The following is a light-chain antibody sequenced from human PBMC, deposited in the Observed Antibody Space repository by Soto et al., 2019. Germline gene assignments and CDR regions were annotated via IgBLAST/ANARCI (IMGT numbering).Light chain of an antibody. V-gene: IGKV3-11*01. J-gene: IGKJ2*01. Sequence: EVVLTQSPATLSLSPGERATLSCRASQSVSRYLAWYQQKPGQAPRLLIYDASNRATGIPARFSGSGSGIDFTLTISSLEPEDFAVYYCQQRSNWPPYTFGQGTKLQIK. CDR2: DAS. CDR1: QSVSRY. CDR3: QQRSNWPPYT.